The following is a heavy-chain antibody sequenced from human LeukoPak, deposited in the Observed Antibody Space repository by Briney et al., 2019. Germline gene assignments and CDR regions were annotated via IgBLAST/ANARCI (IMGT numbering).Heavy chain of an antibody. V-gene: IGHV4-34*01. CDR1: GASFSDKY. CDR2: INHSGST. D-gene: IGHD2-2*01. CDR3: ASCSSTSWYVGDWFDP. J-gene: IGHJ5*02. Sequence: SETLSLTRPVYGASFSDKYWSWIRQSPGKGLEWIGEINHSGSTNYNPSLKSRVTISVDTSKNQFSLKLNSVTAADTAVYYCASCSSTSWYVGDWFDPWGAGTLVTVSS.